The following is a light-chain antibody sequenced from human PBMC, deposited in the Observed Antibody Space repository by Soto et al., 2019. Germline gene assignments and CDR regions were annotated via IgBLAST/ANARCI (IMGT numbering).Light chain of an antibody. CDR3: SSYTSSSTEV. J-gene: IGLJ2*01. V-gene: IGLV2-14*01. Sequence: QSALTQPASVSGSPGQSITISCTGTSSDFGGYNYVSWYQQNPGKAPKLSIYDVTHRPSGVSNRFSGSKSANTASLTISWLQAEDEADYYCSSYTSSSTEVFGGGTKLTVL. CDR2: DVT. CDR1: SSDFGGYNY.